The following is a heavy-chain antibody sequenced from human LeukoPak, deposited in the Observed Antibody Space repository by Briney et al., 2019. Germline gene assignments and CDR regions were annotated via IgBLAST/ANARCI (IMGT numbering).Heavy chain of an antibody. Sequence: SETLSLTCTVSGGSISSYYWSWIRQPAGKGLEWIGRIYTGGSTNYNPSLKSRVTMSVDTSKNQFSLKLSSVTAADTAVYYCARGGRTDIVVVPAFYYYGMDVWGQGTTVTVSS. J-gene: IGHJ6*02. CDR2: IYTGGST. D-gene: IGHD2-2*01. V-gene: IGHV4-4*07. CDR1: GGSISSYY. CDR3: ARGGRTDIVVVPAFYYYGMDV.